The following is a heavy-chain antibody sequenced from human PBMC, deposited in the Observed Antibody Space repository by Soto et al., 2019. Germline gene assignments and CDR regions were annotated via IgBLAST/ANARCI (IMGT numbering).Heavy chain of an antibody. V-gene: IGHV1-2*02. CDR2: INPNSGGT. J-gene: IGHJ6*02. CDR3: ARGWAIAAHHFYGMDV. D-gene: IGHD6-6*01. Sequence: ARVKVSCKASGYTFTGYYMHWVRQAPGQGLEWMGWINPNSGGTNNAQKFQGRVTMTRDTSISTAYMELSRLRSDDTAVYSGARGWAIAAHHFYGMDVWGQGTTVTVSS. CDR1: GYTFTGYY.